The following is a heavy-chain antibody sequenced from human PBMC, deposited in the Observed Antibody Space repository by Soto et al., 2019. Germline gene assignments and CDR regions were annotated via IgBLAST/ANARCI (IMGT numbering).Heavy chain of an antibody. V-gene: IGHV3-11*06. Sequence: GGSLRLSCVGSGFIFSDYYMSWIRQAPGKGLEWVSHISSASTHTKYADSVKGRFTISRDNAKKSLYLQMNSLRAEDTAVYYCARDLFMDGWRYTTGYWGQGTLVTVSS. CDR1: GFIFSDYY. CDR2: ISSASTHT. CDR3: ARDLFMDGWRYTTGY. J-gene: IGHJ4*02. D-gene: IGHD1-1*01.